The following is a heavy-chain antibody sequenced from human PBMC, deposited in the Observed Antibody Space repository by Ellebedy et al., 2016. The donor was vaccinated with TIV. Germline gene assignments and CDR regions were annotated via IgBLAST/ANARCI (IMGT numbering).Heavy chain of an antibody. CDR2: IYYSGGT. D-gene: IGHD5-24*01. Sequence: GSLRLSCSVSGGSVSSGSYYWSWVRQPPGKGLEWIGYIYYSGGTNYNPSLKSRVTIALDTSKNEFSLKLRSVTAADTALYYCAKEFVEVATIDDFYYAMDVWGQGTTVTVSS. CDR1: GGSVSSGSYY. V-gene: IGHV4-61*01. J-gene: IGHJ6*02. CDR3: AKEFVEVATIDDFYYAMDV.